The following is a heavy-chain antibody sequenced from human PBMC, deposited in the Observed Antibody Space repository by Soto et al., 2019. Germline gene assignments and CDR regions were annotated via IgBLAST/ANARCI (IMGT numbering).Heavy chain of an antibody. J-gene: IGHJ6*02. CDR2: ISYDGSNK. CDR1: GFTFSSYG. CDR3: AKDAYSGSYYRSYYYYGMDV. V-gene: IGHV3-30*18. D-gene: IGHD1-26*01. Sequence: QVQLVESGGGVVQPGRSLRLSCAASGFTFSSYGMHWVRQAPGKGLEWVAVISYDGSNKYYADSVKGRFTISRDNSKNTLYLQMNSLRAEDTAVYYCAKDAYSGSYYRSYYYYGMDVWGQGTTVTVSS.